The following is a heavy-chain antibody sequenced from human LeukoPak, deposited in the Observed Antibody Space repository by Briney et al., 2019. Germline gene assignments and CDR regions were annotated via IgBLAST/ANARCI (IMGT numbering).Heavy chain of an antibody. CDR2: ISISTSTI. V-gene: IGHV3-48*04. CDR3: ARDVFHGSGRPYFDS. CDR1: GFTFSIYG. J-gene: IGHJ4*02. D-gene: IGHD3-10*01. Sequence: PGGSLRLSCAASGFTFSIYGMSGVRQAPGKGLEWSSYISISTSTIYYADSVKGRFTISRDNAKNSLFLQMNSLRAEDTAVYYCARDVFHGSGRPYFDSWGQGALLPVSS.